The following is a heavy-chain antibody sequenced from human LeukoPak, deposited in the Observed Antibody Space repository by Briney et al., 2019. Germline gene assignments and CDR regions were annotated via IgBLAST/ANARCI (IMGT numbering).Heavy chain of an antibody. V-gene: IGHV3-48*02. Sequence: GGSLRLSCTASGFTFSTYSMNWVRQAPGKGLEWVSYISSSSSTIYYADSVKGRFAISRDNAKNSLYLQMSSLRDEDTAVYYCARASFQRWLQLGGDWGQGTLVTVSS. D-gene: IGHD5-24*01. CDR3: ARASFQRWLQLGGD. CDR2: ISSSSSTI. CDR1: GFTFSTYS. J-gene: IGHJ4*02.